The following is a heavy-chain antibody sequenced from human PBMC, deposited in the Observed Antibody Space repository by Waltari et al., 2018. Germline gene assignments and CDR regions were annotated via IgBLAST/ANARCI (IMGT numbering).Heavy chain of an antibody. CDR1: GYSISSGYY. CDR2: IYHSGST. CDR3: ARGSDGSGQFDY. D-gene: IGHD3-10*01. Sequence: QVQLQESGPGLVKPSETLSLTCAVSGYSISSGYYWGWIRQPPGKGLEWIGSIYHSGSTYYNPSLKSRVTISVDTSKNQFSLKLSSVTAADTAVYYCARGSDGSGQFDYWGQGTLVTVSS. J-gene: IGHJ4*02. V-gene: IGHV4-38-2*01.